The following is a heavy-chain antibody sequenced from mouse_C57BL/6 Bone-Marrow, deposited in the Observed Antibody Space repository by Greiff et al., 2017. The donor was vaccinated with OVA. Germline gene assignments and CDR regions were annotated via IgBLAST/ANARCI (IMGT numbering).Heavy chain of an antibody. CDR1: GFTFSDYY. V-gene: IGHV5-16*01. J-gene: IGHJ1*03. D-gene: IGHD1-1*01. Sequence: DVKLVESEGGLVQPGSSMKLSCTASGFTFSDYYMAWVRQAPEKGLEWVANINYDGSSTYYLDSLKSRFIISRDNAKNILYLQMSSLTSEDTATYYCARDGYDGSSPYFDVWGTGTTVTVSS. CDR3: ARDGYDGSSPYFDV. CDR2: INYDGSST.